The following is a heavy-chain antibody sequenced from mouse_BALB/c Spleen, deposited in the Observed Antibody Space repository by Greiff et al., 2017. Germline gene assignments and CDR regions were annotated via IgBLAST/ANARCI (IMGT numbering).Heavy chain of an antibody. CDR1: GFSLTSYG. J-gene: IGHJ2*01. Sequence: VKLVESGPGLVAPSQSLSITCTVSGFSLTSYGVHWVRQPPGKGLEWLGVIWAGGSTNYNSALMSRLSISKDNSKSQVFLKMNSLQTDDTAMYYCARAGARATLPHFDYWGQGTTLTVSS. CDR3: ARAGARATLPHFDY. CDR2: IWAGGST. D-gene: IGHD3-1*01. V-gene: IGHV2-9*02.